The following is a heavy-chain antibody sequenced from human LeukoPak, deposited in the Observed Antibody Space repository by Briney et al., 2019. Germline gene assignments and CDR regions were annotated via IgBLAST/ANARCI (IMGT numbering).Heavy chain of an antibody. Sequence: SETLSLTCTVSGGSISSGDYYWSWIRQPPGKGLEWIGYIYYSGSTYYNPSLKSRVTISVDTSKNQFSLKLSSVTAADTAVYYCARDLYYDFWSGYYTGRVGAFDIWGQGTMVTVSS. D-gene: IGHD3-3*01. J-gene: IGHJ3*02. CDR1: GGSISSGDYY. CDR3: ARDLYYDFWSGYYTGRVGAFDI. CDR2: IYYSGST. V-gene: IGHV4-30-4*01.